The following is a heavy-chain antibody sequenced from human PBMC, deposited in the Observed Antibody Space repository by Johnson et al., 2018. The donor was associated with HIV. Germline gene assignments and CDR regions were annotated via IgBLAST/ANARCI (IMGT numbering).Heavy chain of an antibody. CDR3: AKDRSTGWYPAFDI. Sequence: VQLVESGGGVVQPGMSLRLSCAASGFTFSSYAIHWVRQAPGKGLEWVSAISGRGGSTYYADSVKGRFTISRDNSKNTLYLKMNSLRAEDTALYYCAKDRSTGWYPAFDIWGQGTMVTVSS. J-gene: IGHJ3*02. V-gene: IGHV3-23*04. D-gene: IGHD6-19*01. CDR1: GFTFSSYA. CDR2: ISGRGGST.